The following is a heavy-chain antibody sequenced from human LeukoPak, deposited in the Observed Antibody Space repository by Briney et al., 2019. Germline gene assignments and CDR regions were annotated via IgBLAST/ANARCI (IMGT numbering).Heavy chain of an antibody. J-gene: IGHJ4*02. CDR1: GFIFSSYG. CDR3: AKIGANVGF. V-gene: IGHV3-23*01. D-gene: IGHD4/OR15-4a*01. CDR2: ISGSGSGGST. Sequence: GGSLRLSCAASGFIFSSYGMTWVRQAPGKGLEWVSAISGSGSGGSTYYADSVKGRFTISRDNAKNTLYLQMNSLRAEDTAVYYCAKIGANVGFWGQGTLVTVSS.